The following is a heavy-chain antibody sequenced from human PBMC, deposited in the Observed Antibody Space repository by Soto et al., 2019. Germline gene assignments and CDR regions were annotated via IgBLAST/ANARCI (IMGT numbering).Heavy chain of an antibody. CDR2: ISGNGDTT. CDR3: AKIRGYDLGSTPCQH. J-gene: IGHJ1*01. Sequence: EVQLLESGGGLVQPGGSLRLSCAASGFTFSSSAMSWVRQAPGKGLDWVSAISGNGDTTYYADSVKGRFTISRDISKNTLYLQMNSLRAEDTAVYYCAKIRGYDLGSTPCQHWGQGTLVTVSS. CDR1: GFTFSSSA. D-gene: IGHD5-12*01. V-gene: IGHV3-23*01.